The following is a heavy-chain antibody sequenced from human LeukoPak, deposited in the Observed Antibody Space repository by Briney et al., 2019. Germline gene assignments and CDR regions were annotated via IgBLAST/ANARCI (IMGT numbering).Heavy chain of an antibody. CDR1: GFTFSGYA. Sequence: SGGSLRLSCAASGFTFSGYAMSWVRQAPGKGLEWVSAISGSGGSTYYADSVKGRFTISRDNSKNTLYLQMNSLRAEDTAVYYCAKDPERGVVVVVAADWGQGTLVTVSS. CDR2: ISGSGGST. V-gene: IGHV3-23*01. CDR3: AKDPERGVVVVVAAD. D-gene: IGHD2-15*01. J-gene: IGHJ4*02.